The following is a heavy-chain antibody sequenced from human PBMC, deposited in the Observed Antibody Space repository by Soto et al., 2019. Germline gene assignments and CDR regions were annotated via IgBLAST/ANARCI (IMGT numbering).Heavy chain of an antibody. CDR1: GYTFNDCG. D-gene: IGHD2-15*01. Sequence: QVHLLQSGAEVQKPGASVKVSCKTSGYTFNDCGITWVRQAPGLGLEWLGWIYSKAGKMNFAPKFQNRVIMTTDTSTSTAFMELTSLTFDDSAIYFCARDIAFDIDYWGQGTLLTVS. CDR2: IYSKAGKM. V-gene: IGHV1-18*01. CDR3: ARDIAFDIDY. J-gene: IGHJ4*02.